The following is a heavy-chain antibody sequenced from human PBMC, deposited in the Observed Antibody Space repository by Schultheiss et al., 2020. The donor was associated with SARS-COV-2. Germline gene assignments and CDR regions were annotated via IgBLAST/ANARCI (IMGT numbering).Heavy chain of an antibody. D-gene: IGHD1-26*01. Sequence: ASVKVSCKASGYTFTGYYMHWVRQAPGQGLEWMGWINPNSGNTGYAQKFQGRVTMTRDTSISTAYMELSRLRSDDTAVYYCATQIVGAKKLFDYWGQGTLVTVSS. J-gene: IGHJ4*02. CDR2: INPNSGNT. CDR3: ATQIVGAKKLFDY. V-gene: IGHV1-2*02. CDR1: GYTFTGYY.